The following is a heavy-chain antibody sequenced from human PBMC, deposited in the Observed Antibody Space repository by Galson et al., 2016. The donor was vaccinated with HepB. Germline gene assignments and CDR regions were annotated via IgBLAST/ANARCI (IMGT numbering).Heavy chain of an antibody. Sequence: ETLSLTCSVSGAPITTYYWSWVRQSAGKGLEWLGRMYSTGTTNYNPSLKGRVTMSMDTSKNQFSLNLTSLTAADTAVYYCAREGPTTFDYWGQGTLVTVSS. V-gene: IGHV4-4*07. CDR3: AREGPTTFDY. J-gene: IGHJ4*02. D-gene: IGHD2/OR15-2a*01. CDR1: GAPITTYY. CDR2: MYSTGTT.